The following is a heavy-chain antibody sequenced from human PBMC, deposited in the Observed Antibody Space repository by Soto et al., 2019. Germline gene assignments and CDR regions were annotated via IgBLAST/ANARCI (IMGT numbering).Heavy chain of an antibody. CDR2: ISGSGGST. CDR3: AKVILRYFDWLLEGDAFDI. V-gene: IGHV3-23*01. D-gene: IGHD3-9*01. J-gene: IGHJ3*02. Sequence: PGGSLRLSCAASGFTFSSYAMSWVRQAPGKGLEWVSAISGSGGSTYYADSVKGRFTISRDNSKNTLYLQMNSLRAEDTAVYYCAKVILRYFDWLLEGDAFDIWGQGTMVTVSS. CDR1: GFTFSSYA.